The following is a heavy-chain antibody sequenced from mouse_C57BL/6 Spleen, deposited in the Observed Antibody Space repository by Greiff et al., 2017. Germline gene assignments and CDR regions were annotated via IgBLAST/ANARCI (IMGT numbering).Heavy chain of an antibody. D-gene: IGHD1-1*01. J-gene: IGHJ4*01. V-gene: IGHV1-15*01. CDR2: IDPETGGT. Sequence: QVHVKQSGAELVRPGASVTLSCTASGYTFTDYEMHWVKQTPVHGLEWIGAIDPETGGTAYNQKFKGKAILTADKSSSTAYMELRSLTSEDSAVYNWKRYYGSSYYAMDYWGQGTSVTVSS. CDR3: KRYYGSSYYAMDY. CDR1: GYTFTDYE.